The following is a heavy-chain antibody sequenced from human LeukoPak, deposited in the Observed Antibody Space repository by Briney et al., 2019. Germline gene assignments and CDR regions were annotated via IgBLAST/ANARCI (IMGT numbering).Heavy chain of an antibody. Sequence: GASVKVSCKASGGTFSSYAISWVRQAPGQGLEWMGRIIPILGIANYAQKFQGRVTITADESTSTAYMELSSLRSEDTAVYYCARVGVEETTVTTGGYYYYMDVWGKGTTVTVSS. D-gene: IGHD4-11*01. V-gene: IGHV1-69*04. CDR1: GGTFSSYA. CDR2: IIPILGIA. J-gene: IGHJ6*03. CDR3: ARVGVEETTVTTGGYYYYMDV.